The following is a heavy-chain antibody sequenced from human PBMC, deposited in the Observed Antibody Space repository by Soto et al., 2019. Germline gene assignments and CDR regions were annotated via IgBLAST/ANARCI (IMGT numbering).Heavy chain of an antibody. Sequence: QVQLVQSGAEVRKPGASVNVSCRASGYNFIAYYIHWIRQSPGRRLEWMGWINPASGATEFAQNFQGRVTMTRDTSLSTAYMELSRLVSDDTAVYYCARDKAGYYDRFFDQWGLGTLVTVSS. V-gene: IGHV1-2*02. CDR3: ARDKAGYYDRFFDQ. J-gene: IGHJ4*02. CDR2: INPASGAT. D-gene: IGHD1-26*01. CDR1: GYNFIAYY.